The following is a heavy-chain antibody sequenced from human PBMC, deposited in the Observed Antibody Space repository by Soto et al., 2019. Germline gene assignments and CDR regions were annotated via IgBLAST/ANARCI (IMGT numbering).Heavy chain of an antibody. D-gene: IGHD3-9*01. V-gene: IGHV3-15*01. CDR2: IKSETDGGTA. CDR3: TTGIYYDLLTGYHDVAY. CDR1: GFNLSHPW. Sequence: GGSLRLSCAASGFNLSHPWMTWVRQAAGKGLEWVGRIKSETDGGTADYAAPAKGRITISRDDSKNTVYLQMNSLKTEDTAVYYCTTGIYYDLLTGYHDVAYWGQGTLVTVSS. J-gene: IGHJ4*02.